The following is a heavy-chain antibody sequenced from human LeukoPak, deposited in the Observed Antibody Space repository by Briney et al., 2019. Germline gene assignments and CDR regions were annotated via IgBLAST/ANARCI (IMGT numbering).Heavy chain of an antibody. J-gene: IGHJ4*02. V-gene: IGHV3-48*01. CDR1: GFIFSNYN. CDR3: ARALGYSYGYVVDY. D-gene: IGHD5-18*01. CDR2: ISSSSGTT. Sequence: GGSLRLSCAASGFIFSNYNMNWVRQAPGKGLEWVSSISSSSGTTYYADSVKGRYTISGDNAKNSLYLQMNSLRAEDTAVYYCARALGYSYGYVVDYWGQGTLVTVSS.